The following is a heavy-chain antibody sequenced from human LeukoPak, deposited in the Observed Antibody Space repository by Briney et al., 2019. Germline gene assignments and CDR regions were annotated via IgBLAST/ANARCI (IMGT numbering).Heavy chain of an antibody. CDR1: GFTFSIYS. V-gene: IGHV3-7*01. CDR3: ATDRGWRTSGYYLYYFEY. Sequence: GGSLRLSCAASGFTFSIYSMNWVRQAPGKGLEWVASIKNDGSEIYYVDSVRGRYTISRDNTKNSLYLQMSSLRAEDTAVYYCATDRGWRTSGYYLYYFEYWGQGTLVTFSS. D-gene: IGHD3-3*01. J-gene: IGHJ4*02. CDR2: IKNDGSEI.